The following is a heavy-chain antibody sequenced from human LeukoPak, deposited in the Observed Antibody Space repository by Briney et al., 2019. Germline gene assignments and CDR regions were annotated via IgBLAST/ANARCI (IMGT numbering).Heavy chain of an antibody. CDR1: GGSLSNYY. CDR3: ASSHPLGSNNDYYTPFDY. Sequence: PSETLSLTCTVSGGSLSNYYWSWIRQPPGKGLEWIGYMYCTGSTYYNPSLKSRVTISVDTSKNQFSLKLRSVTAADTAVYYCASSHPLGSNNDYYTPFDYWGQGTLVTVSA. CDR2: MYCTGST. D-gene: IGHD2-21*02. J-gene: IGHJ4*02. V-gene: IGHV4-59*01.